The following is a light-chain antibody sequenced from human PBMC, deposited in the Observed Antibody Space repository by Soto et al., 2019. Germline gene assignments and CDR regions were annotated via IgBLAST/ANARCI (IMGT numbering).Light chain of an antibody. CDR2: GAS. Sequence: EIVLTQSPGTLSLSPGERATLSCRASQSVSSNYLAWYQQKPGQAPRLLIYGASSRATGIPDRFSGSGSGTDFTLTISRLEPEGFAVYYCQQYGTSPTFGPGTKVEIK. J-gene: IGKJ1*01. V-gene: IGKV3-20*01. CDR1: QSVSSNY. CDR3: QQYGTSPT.